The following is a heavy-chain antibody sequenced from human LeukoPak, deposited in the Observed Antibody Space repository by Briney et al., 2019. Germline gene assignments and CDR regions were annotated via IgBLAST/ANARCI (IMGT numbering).Heavy chain of an antibody. CDR3: AREPPDARSFFDI. CDR1: GFTFSSYS. J-gene: IGHJ3*02. D-gene: IGHD3-10*01. CDR2: INSGSTTI. Sequence: GGSLRLSCAASGFTFSSYSMNWVRQAPGKGLEWVSYINSGSTTIYYADSVMGRFTISRDNAKNTLYLQMNSLRAEDTAVYYLAREPPDARSFFDIWGKGTMVTVSS. V-gene: IGHV3-48*01.